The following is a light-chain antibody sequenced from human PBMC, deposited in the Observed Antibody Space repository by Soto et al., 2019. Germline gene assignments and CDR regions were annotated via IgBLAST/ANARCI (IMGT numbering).Light chain of an antibody. CDR1: QSLLHSNGYNY. Sequence: DIVMTQSPLSLPVTPGEPASISCRSSQSLLHSNGYNYLDWYLQKPGQSPQLLIYLGSNRASGVPDRCSGSGSGADFTLKISRVEAEDVGVYYCMQGLQPPPTFGQGTKVEIK. J-gene: IGKJ1*01. CDR2: LGS. V-gene: IGKV2-28*01. CDR3: MQGLQPPPT.